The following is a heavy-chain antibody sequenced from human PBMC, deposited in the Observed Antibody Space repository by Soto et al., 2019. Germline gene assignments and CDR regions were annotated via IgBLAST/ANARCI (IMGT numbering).Heavy chain of an antibody. CDR2: INPNSGGT. Sequence: ASVKVSCKASGYTFTGYYMHWVRQAPGQGLEWMGWINPNSGGTNYAQKFQGWVTMTRDTSISTAYMELSRLRSDDTAVYYCAREYYGLPPDWLNPVVYYYGMDVWGQGTTVTVSS. CDR3: AREYYGLPPDWLNPVVYYYGMDV. V-gene: IGHV1-2*04. D-gene: IGHD3-10*01. CDR1: GYTFTGYY. J-gene: IGHJ6*02.